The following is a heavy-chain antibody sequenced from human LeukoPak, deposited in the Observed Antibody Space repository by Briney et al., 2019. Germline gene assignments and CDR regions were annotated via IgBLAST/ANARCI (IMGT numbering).Heavy chain of an antibody. V-gene: IGHV3-23*01. D-gene: IGHD6-6*01. Sequence: GGSLRLSCAASGFTFSSYAMSWVRQAPGKGLEWVSAISGSGGSTYYADSVKGRFTISRDNSKNTLYLQMNSLRAEDTAVYYCAKDRDSSIAARPLDYWGQGTLVTVSS. CDR1: GFTFSSYA. J-gene: IGHJ4*02. CDR2: ISGSGGST. CDR3: AKDRDSSIAARPLDY.